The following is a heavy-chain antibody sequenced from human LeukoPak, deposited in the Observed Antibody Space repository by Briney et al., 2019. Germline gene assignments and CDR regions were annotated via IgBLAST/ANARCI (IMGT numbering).Heavy chain of an antibody. V-gene: IGHV4-39*07. CDR2: IYYKGNT. CDR3: ARVGENYYGGRTLDY. CDR1: GGSISSRSYY. Sequence: TSETLSLTCTVSGGSISSRSYYWGWIRQPPGKGLEWIGSIYYKGNTYLNPSLKSRVTISEDTSKNQFSLKLNSVTAADTAVYYCARVGENYYGGRTLDYWGQGTLVTVSS. D-gene: IGHD3-10*01. J-gene: IGHJ4*02.